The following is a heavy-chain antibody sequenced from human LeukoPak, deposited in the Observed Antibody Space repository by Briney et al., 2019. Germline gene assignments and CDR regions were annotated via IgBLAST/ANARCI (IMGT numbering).Heavy chain of an antibody. CDR1: GGSISSYY. CDR2: IYYSGST. Sequence: SETLSLTCTASGGSISSYYWSWIRQPPGKGLEWIGYIYYSGSTNYNPSLKSRVTISVDTSKNQFSLKLSSVTAADTAVYYCAREILRGTIIPFDPWGQGTLVTVSS. V-gene: IGHV4-59*01. D-gene: IGHD3-16*01. J-gene: IGHJ5*02. CDR3: AREILRGTIIPFDP.